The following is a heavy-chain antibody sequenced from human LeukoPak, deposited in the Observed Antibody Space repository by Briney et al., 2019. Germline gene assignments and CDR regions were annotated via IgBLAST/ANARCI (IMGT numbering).Heavy chain of an antibody. CDR1: GLTFSSYA. V-gene: IGHV3-23*01. CDR3: AKDSHSGSYYGEGAFDI. D-gene: IGHD1-26*01. CDR2: ISGSGGST. Sequence: GGSLRLSCAASGLTFSSYAMSWVRQAPGKGLEWVSAISGSGGSTYYADSVKGRFTISRDNSKNTLYLQMNSLRAEDTAVYYCAKDSHSGSYYGEGAFDIWGQGTMVTVSS. J-gene: IGHJ3*02.